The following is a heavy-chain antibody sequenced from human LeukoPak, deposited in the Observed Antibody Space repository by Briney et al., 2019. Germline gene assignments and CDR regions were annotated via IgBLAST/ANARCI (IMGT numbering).Heavy chain of an antibody. CDR1: GYTFTDYY. J-gene: IGHJ4*02. V-gene: IGHV1-2*06. CDR3: ARGLAAPDY. D-gene: IGHD6-6*01. CDR2: INPNSGGS. Sequence: ASVKVSCKASGYTFTDYYMHWVRQAPGQGLEWMGRINPNSGGSNYAQEFQGRVTMTRDTSISTAYMELNRLRSDDTAVYYCARGLAAPDYWGQGTLVTVSS.